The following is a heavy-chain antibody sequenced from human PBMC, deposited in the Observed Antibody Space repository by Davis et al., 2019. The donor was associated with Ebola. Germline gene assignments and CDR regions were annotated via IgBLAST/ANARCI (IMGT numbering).Heavy chain of an antibody. D-gene: IGHD5-12*01. J-gene: IGHJ5*02. V-gene: IGHV5-51*01. CDR2: IFPDESYI. Sequence: GESLKISCKGSGYSFTAYWIAWVRQMPGKGLEWMGVIFPDESYIKYSPSFQGQVTISADTSINTAYLQWRSLKASDTAIYYGARLGGYDPLGYFDPWGQGTLVSVSS. CDR1: GYSFTAYW. CDR3: ARLGGYDPLGYFDP.